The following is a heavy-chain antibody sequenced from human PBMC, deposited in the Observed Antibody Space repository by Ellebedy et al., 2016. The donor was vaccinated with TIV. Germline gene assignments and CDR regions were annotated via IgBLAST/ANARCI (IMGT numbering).Heavy chain of an antibody. CDR1: GFTLSHYG. Sequence: PGGSLRLSCVASGFTLSHYGMQWVRQAPGTGLGWVAFLEYDEINKAYANSVKGRFTISRGTSKNTLYLQMNGLRPEDTAVYYCAAKAAQFFFQFWGQGALVAVSS. V-gene: IGHV3-30*02. D-gene: IGHD2/OR15-2a*01. CDR2: LEYDEINK. CDR3: AAKAAQFFFQF. J-gene: IGHJ4*02.